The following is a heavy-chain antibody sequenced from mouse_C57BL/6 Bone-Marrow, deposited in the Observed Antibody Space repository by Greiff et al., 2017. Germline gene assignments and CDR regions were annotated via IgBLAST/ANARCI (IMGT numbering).Heavy chain of an antibody. CDR3: ARRRRSTMVTTRAWFAY. CDR2: IYPRSGNT. J-gene: IGHJ3*01. Sequence: QVQLQQSGAELARPGASVKLSCKASGYTFTSYGISWVKQRTGQGLEWIGEIYPRSGNTYYNEKFKCKATLTADKSSSTAYMELRSLTSEDSAVYFCARRRRSTMVTTRAWFAYWGQGTLVTVSA. D-gene: IGHD2-2*01. V-gene: IGHV1-81*01. CDR1: GYTFTSYG.